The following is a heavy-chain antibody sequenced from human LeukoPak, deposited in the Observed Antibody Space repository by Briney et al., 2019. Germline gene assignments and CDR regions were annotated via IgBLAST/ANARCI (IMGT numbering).Heavy chain of an antibody. V-gene: IGHV4-30-2*01. J-gene: IGHJ4*02. CDR2: IYHSGST. CDR3: ARGGSYGTPLDY. Sequence: SETLSLTCTVSGGSISSGGYYWSWIRQPPGKGLEWIGYIYHSGSTYYNPSLKSRVTISVDRSKNQFSLKLSSVTAADTAVYYCARGGSYGTPLDYWGQGTLVTVSS. CDR1: GGSISSGGYY. D-gene: IGHD1-26*01.